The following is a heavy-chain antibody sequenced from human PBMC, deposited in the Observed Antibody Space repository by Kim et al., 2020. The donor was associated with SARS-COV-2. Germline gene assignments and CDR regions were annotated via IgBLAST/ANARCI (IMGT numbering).Heavy chain of an antibody. Sequence: ASVKVSCKVSGYTLTELSMHWVRQAPGKGLEWMGGFDPEDGETIYAQKFQGRVTMTEDTSTDTAYMELSSLRSEDTAVYYCATVGSPTVTTQMYYYYYGMDVWGQGTTVTVSS. D-gene: IGHD4-17*01. CDR3: ATVGSPTVTTQMYYYYYGMDV. V-gene: IGHV1-24*01. CDR2: FDPEDGET. J-gene: IGHJ6*02. CDR1: GYTLTELS.